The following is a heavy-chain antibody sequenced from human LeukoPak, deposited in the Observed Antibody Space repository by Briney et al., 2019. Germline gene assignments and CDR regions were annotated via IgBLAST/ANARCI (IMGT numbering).Heavy chain of an antibody. CDR1: GYTFTSYA. D-gene: IGHD3-10*01. J-gene: IGHJ5*02. CDR3: AREGAVLWFGEIFGWFDP. CDR2: INTNTGNP. Sequence: ASVKVSCKASGYTFTSYAMNWVRQAPGQGLEWMGWINTNTGNPTYAQGFTGRFVFSLDTSVSTAYLQISSLKAEDTAVYYCAREGAVLWFGEIFGWFDPWGQGTLVTVSS. V-gene: IGHV7-4-1*02.